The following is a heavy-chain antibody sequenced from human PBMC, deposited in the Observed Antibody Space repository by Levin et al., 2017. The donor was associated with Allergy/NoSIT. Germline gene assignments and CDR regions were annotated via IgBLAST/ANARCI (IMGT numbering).Heavy chain of an antibody. D-gene: IGHD4-17*01. CDR2: ISWDGGST. CDR1: GFTFDDYT. Sequence: GGSLRLSCAASGFTFDDYTMHWVRQAPGEGLEWVSLISWDGGSTYYADSVKGRFTISRDNSKNSLYLQMNSLRTEDTALYYCAKGGFYGVHAYYGMDVWGQGTTVTVSS. J-gene: IGHJ6*02. V-gene: IGHV3-43*01. CDR3: AKGGFYGVHAYYGMDV.